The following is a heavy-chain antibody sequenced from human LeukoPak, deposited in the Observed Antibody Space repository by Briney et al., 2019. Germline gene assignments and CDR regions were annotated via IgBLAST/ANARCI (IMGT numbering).Heavy chain of an antibody. V-gene: IGHV3-72*01. CDR3: ARGGSGPLNYQYAMDA. Sequence: GGSLRLSCAASGFTFSDHYMDWVRQAPGKGLEWVARTRDKAKSFTTQYAASVKGRFTISRDDSKNSLYLQMNSLKTDDTAVYFCARGGSGPLNYQYAMDAWGQGTTVTVSS. CDR2: TRDKAKSFTT. J-gene: IGHJ6*02. D-gene: IGHD6-19*01. CDR1: GFTFSDHY.